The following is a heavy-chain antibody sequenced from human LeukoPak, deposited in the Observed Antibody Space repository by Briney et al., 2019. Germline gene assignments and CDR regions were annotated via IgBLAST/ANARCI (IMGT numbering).Heavy chain of an antibody. Sequence: KTSETLSLTCAVYGGSFSGYYWSWIRQPPGKGLEWIGEINHSGSTNYNPSLKSRVTISVDTSKNQFSLKLSSVTAADTAVYYCARDFRGAGPFDYWGQGTLVTVSS. J-gene: IGHJ4*02. D-gene: IGHD3-10*01. CDR1: GGSFSGYY. CDR3: ARDFRGAGPFDY. CDR2: INHSGST. V-gene: IGHV4-34*09.